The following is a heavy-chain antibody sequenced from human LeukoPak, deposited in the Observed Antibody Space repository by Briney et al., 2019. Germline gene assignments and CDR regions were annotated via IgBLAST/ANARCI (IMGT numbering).Heavy chain of an antibody. CDR1: GFTFSSYA. Sequence: GGSLRLSCAASGFTFSSYAMHWVRQAPGKGLEWVAVISYDGSNKYYADSVKGRFTISRDNSKNTLYLQMNSLRAEDTAVYYCARHVNSGSYRSEWFDPWGQGTLVTVSS. CDR2: ISYDGSNK. J-gene: IGHJ5*02. CDR3: ARHVNSGSYRSEWFDP. V-gene: IGHV3-30-3*01. D-gene: IGHD1-26*01.